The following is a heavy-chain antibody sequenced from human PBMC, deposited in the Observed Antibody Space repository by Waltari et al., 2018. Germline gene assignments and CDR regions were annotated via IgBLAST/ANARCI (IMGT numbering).Heavy chain of an antibody. D-gene: IGHD3-3*01. CDR1: GGTFSSYA. V-gene: IGHV1-69*01. J-gene: IGHJ5*02. CDR3: ARGPTLDRITIFGVAINWFDP. CDR2: IIPIFGTA. Sequence: QVQLVQSGAEVKKPGSSVKVSCKAPGGTFSSYAISWVRQAPGQGLEWMGGIIPIFGTANYAQKFQGRVTITADESTSTAYMELSSLRSEDTAVYYCARGPTLDRITIFGVAINWFDPWGQGTLVTVSS.